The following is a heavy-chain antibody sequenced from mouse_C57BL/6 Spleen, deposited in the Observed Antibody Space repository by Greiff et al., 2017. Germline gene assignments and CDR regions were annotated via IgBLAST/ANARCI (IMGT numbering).Heavy chain of an antibody. D-gene: IGHD1-1*01. CDR3: TTTVVATDYAMDY. Sequence: VQLQQSGAELVRPGASVKLSCTASGFNIKDDYMHWVKQRPEQGLEWIGWIDPENGDTEYASKFQGKATITADTSSNTVYLQLSSLTSEDTAVYYCTTTVVATDYAMDYWGQGTSVTVSS. CDR2: IDPENGDT. V-gene: IGHV14-4*01. CDR1: GFNIKDDY. J-gene: IGHJ4*01.